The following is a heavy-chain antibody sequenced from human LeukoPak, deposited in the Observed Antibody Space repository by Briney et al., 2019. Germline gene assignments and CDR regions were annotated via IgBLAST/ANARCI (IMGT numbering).Heavy chain of an antibody. CDR3: AKDNYGSGSPHFDY. V-gene: IGHV3-30*02. D-gene: IGHD3-10*01. Sequence: GGSLSLSCAASGFTFNNYAMHWVRQAPGKGLEWLAFKRFDGAVKFYADSVKGRFTISRDNSKNTLYLQMNSLRAEDTAVYYCAKDNYGSGSPHFDYWGQGTLVTVSS. CDR2: KRFDGAVK. J-gene: IGHJ4*02. CDR1: GFTFNNYA.